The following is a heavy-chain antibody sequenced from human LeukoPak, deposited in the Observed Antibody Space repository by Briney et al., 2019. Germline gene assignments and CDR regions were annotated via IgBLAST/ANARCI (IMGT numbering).Heavy chain of an antibody. J-gene: IGHJ5*02. Sequence: SETLSLTCIVSGGSISNYYWSWIRQPPGKGLEWIGFIYFTGTTNYNPSLKSRVTISLDTSKNQISLKVTSVTAADTAVYYCARHGSGGSRNWFDPWGQGTLVTVSS. CDR1: GGSISNYY. D-gene: IGHD2-15*01. CDR2: IYFTGTT. V-gene: IGHV4-59*08. CDR3: ARHGSGGSRNWFDP.